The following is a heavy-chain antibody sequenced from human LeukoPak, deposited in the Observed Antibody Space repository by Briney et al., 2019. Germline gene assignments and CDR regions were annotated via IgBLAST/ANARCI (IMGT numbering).Heavy chain of an antibody. D-gene: IGHD6-13*01. CDR3: AKDYKKRQLEYYFDY. J-gene: IGHJ4*02. V-gene: IGHV3-23*01. CDR1: GLTFSSYA. CDR2: ISGSGGST. Sequence: GGSLRLSCAASGLTFSSYAMSWVRQAPGKGLEWVSAISGSGGSTYYADSVKGRFTISRDNSKNTLYPQMNSLRAEDTAVYYCAKDYKKRQLEYYFDYWGQGTLVTASS.